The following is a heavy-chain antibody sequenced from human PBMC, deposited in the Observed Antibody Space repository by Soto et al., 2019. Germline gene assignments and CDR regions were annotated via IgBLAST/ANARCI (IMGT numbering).Heavy chain of an antibody. V-gene: IGHV4-4*02. CDR3: AVPGAGDFDY. D-gene: IGHD6-13*01. CDR1: GASISTNNW. CDR2: VYHSGST. J-gene: IGHJ4*02. Sequence: PSETLSLTCAVSGASISTNNWWSWVRQPPGKGLGWIGEVYHSGSTNCNPSLKSRVTISIDKSKDQFSLRLTSMTAADTAVYYCAVPGAGDFDYWSQGTLVTAPQ.